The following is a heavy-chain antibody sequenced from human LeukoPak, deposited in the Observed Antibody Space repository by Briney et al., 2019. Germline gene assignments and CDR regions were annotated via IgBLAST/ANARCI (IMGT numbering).Heavy chain of an antibody. CDR3: AKDLGYGSGSYPYFDY. CDR2: ISGSGGRT. J-gene: IGHJ4*02. V-gene: IGHV3-23*01. CDR1: GFTFSSYA. D-gene: IGHD3-10*01. Sequence: GGSLRLSCVASGFTFSSYAMSWVRQAPGQGLEWVSAISGSGGRTYYADSVKGRFTISRDNSKNTLYLQMNSLRSEDTAVYYCAKDLGYGSGSYPYFDYWGQGTQVTVSS.